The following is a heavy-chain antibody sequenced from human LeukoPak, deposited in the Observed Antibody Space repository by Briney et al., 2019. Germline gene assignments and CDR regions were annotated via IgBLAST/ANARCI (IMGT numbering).Heavy chain of an antibody. CDR3: ARDLVVATTGEDY. Sequence: PGGSLRLSCAASGFTFSSYSMNWVRQAPGKGLEWVSSISSSSSYIYYAYSVKGRFTISRDNAKNSLYLQMNSLRAEDTAVYYCARDLVVATTGEDYWGQGTLVTVSS. V-gene: IGHV3-21*01. D-gene: IGHD5-12*01. CDR1: GFTFSSYS. CDR2: ISSSSSYI. J-gene: IGHJ4*02.